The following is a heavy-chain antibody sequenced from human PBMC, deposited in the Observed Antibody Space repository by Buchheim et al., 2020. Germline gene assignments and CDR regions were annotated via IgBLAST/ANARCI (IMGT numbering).Heavy chain of an antibody. Sequence: QVQLVQSGAEVKKPGASVKVSCKASGYTFTSYYMHWVRQAPGQGLEWMGIINPSGGSTSYAQKFQGRVTMTRDTSTSTVYMELSSLRSEDTAEYYCARDEWFGEFFYYYYGMDVWGQGTT. J-gene: IGHJ6*02. CDR1: GYTFTSYY. D-gene: IGHD3-10*01. CDR2: INPSGGST. CDR3: ARDEWFGEFFYYYYGMDV. V-gene: IGHV1-46*01.